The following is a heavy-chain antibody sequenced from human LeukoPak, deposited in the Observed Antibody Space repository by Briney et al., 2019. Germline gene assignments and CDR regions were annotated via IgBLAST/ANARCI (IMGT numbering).Heavy chain of an antibody. Sequence: GESLKISCKGSGYSFTNYWIGWVRQMPGKGLEWMGIIYPGDSDTRYSPPFQGQVTISADKSINTAFLQWSSLKASDTAMYYCATSTFGGGYYYYYMDVWGMGTSVIVSS. V-gene: IGHV5-51*01. D-gene: IGHD3-16*01. CDR2: IYPGDSDT. CDR3: ATSTFGGGYYYYYMDV. J-gene: IGHJ6*03. CDR1: GYSFTNYW.